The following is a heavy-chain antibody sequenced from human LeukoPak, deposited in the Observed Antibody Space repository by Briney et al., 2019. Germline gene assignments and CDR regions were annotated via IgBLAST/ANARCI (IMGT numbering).Heavy chain of an antibody. J-gene: IGHJ4*02. CDR2: INHSGST. V-gene: IGHV4-34*01. Sequence: SETLSLTCTVSGGSISGYYWSWIRQPPGKGLEWIGEINHSGSTNYNPSLKSRVTISVDTSKNQFSLKLSSVTAADTAVYYCARADSSGNDYWGQGTLVTVSS. D-gene: IGHD3-22*01. CDR3: ARADSSGNDY. CDR1: GGSISGYY.